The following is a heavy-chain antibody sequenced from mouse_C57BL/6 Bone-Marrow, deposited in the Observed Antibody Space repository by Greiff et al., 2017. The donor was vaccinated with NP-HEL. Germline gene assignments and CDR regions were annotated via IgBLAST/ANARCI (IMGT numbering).Heavy chain of an antibody. D-gene: IGHD2-10*02. Sequence: QVHVKQSGAELVKPGASVTLSCKASGYTFTSYWMHWVKQRPGQGLEWIGMIHPNSGSTNYNEKLKSKAILTVDKSSSTAYMQLSRLTSEDSAVXYYAYGYYFDYGGRGTALTVTS. V-gene: IGHV1-64*01. J-gene: IGHJ2*01. CDR2: IHPNSGST. CDR1: GYTFTSYW. CDR3: AYGYYFDY.